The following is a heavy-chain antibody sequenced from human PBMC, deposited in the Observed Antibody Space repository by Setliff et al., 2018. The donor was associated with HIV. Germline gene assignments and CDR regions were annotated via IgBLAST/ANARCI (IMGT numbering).Heavy chain of an antibody. V-gene: IGHV4-34*01. CDR3: ALNYYDSRDSYAP. D-gene: IGHD3-22*01. CDR2: INHSGTT. CDR1: GESFSDDY. J-gene: IGHJ1*01. Sequence: SETLSLTCAVYGESFSDDYWSWIRQPPGWGLEWIGEINHSGTTNYNPSLMGRLNISVDTSKRQFSLDLNSVTAADTAQYYCALNYYDSRDSYAPWGQGTLVTVSS.